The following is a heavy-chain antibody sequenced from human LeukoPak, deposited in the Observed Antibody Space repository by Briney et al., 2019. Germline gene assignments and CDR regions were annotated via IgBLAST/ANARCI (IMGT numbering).Heavy chain of an antibody. V-gene: IGHV4-39*01. CDR2: IYYSGST. J-gene: IGHJ2*01. CDR1: GGSISSSSYY. CDR3: ARALYYDDSRTGPRYFDL. Sequence: PSETLSLTCTVSGGSISSSSYYWGWIRQPPGKGLEWIGSIYYSGSTYYNPSLKSRVTISVDTSKNQFSLKLSSVTAADTAVYYCARALYYDDSRTGPRYFDLWGRGTLVTVSS. D-gene: IGHD3-22*01.